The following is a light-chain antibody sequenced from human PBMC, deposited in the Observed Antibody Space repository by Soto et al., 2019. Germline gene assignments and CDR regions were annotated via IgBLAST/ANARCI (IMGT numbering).Light chain of an antibody. V-gene: IGKV3-20*01. Sequence: EIVLTQSPGTLSLSPGERATLSCRASQSVSSNYLAWYQQKPGQTPRLLIYGASSRATGIPDRFSGSGSGTDFTLTISRLQPEDFAVYYCLQYGSSPPTFGQGTKLEIK. CDR3: LQYGSSPPT. CDR1: QSVSSNY. J-gene: IGKJ2*01. CDR2: GAS.